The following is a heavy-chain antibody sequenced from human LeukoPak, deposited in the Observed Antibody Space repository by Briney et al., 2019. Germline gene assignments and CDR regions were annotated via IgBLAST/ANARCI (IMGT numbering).Heavy chain of an antibody. J-gene: IGHJ4*02. CDR1: GFTFSAYD. V-gene: IGHV3-48*03. D-gene: IGHD1-26*01. Sequence: GGSLRLSCVASGFTFSAYDTNLVRQAPGKGQNLHSYIDSSATTTYHADSVQGRFTISRYNAKNALFLQMNSLRIEDTGVYYCARWHLGSDYWGQGTLVNVSS. CDR3: ARWHLGSDY. CDR2: IDSSATTT.